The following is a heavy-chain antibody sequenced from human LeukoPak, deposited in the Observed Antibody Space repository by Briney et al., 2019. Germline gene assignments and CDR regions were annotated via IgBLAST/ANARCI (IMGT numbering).Heavy chain of an antibody. Sequence: GGSLRLSCAASGFTFSSSAMSWVRQVPGKGLEWVSGISASGGSTYYADSVRGRFTISRDNSKNTLYLQVNSLKVEDTAVYYCTTDLKESGSDTTTGFQYWGQGTLVTVSS. D-gene: IGHD1-26*01. CDR3: TTDLKESGSDTTTGFQY. V-gene: IGHV3-23*01. J-gene: IGHJ4*02. CDR1: GFTFSSSA. CDR2: ISASGGST.